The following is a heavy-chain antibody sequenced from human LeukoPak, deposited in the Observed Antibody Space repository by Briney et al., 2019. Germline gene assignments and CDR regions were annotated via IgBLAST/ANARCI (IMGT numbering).Heavy chain of an antibody. CDR3: AKSEDIAAAGYFDY. Sequence: GSLRLSCAASGFTFSSYGMHWVRQAPGKGLEWVSAISGSGGSTYYADSVKGRFTISRDNSKNTLYLQMNSLRAEDTAVYYCAKSEDIAAAGYFDYWGQGTLVTVSS. J-gene: IGHJ4*02. V-gene: IGHV3-23*01. D-gene: IGHD6-13*01. CDR2: ISGSGGST. CDR1: GFTFSSYG.